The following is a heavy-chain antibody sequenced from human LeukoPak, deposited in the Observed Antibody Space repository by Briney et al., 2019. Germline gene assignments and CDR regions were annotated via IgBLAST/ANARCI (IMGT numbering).Heavy chain of an antibody. J-gene: IGHJ5*02. Sequence: GGSLRLSCAASGFTFDDYAMHWVRQAPGKGLEWVSGLSWNSGSIGYADSVKGRITISRDNAKNSLYLQMNSLRAEDTALYYCAKDSMVRGVPPMPYNWFDPWGQGTLVTVSS. CDR1: GFTFDDYA. CDR3: AKDSMVRGVPPMPYNWFDP. CDR2: LSWNSGSI. V-gene: IGHV3-9*01. D-gene: IGHD3-10*01.